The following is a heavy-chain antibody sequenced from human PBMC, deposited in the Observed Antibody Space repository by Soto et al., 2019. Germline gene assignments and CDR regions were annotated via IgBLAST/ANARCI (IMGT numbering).Heavy chain of an antibody. CDR3: ARGPSVDTALSLDY. V-gene: IGHV4-59*01. Sequence: PSETLSLTCTVSGGSISSYYWSWIRQPPGKGLEWIGYIYYSGSTNYNPSLKSRVTISVDTSKNQFSLKLSSVTAADTAVYYCARGPSVDTALSLDYWGQGTLVTVSS. D-gene: IGHD5-18*01. J-gene: IGHJ4*02. CDR1: GGSISSYY. CDR2: IYYSGST.